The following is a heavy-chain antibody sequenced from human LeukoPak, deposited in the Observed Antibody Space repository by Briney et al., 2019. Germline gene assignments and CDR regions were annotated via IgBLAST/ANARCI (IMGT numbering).Heavy chain of an antibody. J-gene: IGHJ4*02. CDR1: GFTVSSNY. Sequence: GGSLRLSCAASGFTVSSNYMSWVRQAPGKGLEWVANIKQDGSEKYYVDSVKGRFTISRDNAKNSLYLQMNSLRAEDTAVYYCARRLGAVAGSFDYWGQGTLVTVSS. CDR3: ARRLGAVAGSFDY. D-gene: IGHD6-19*01. CDR2: IKQDGSEK. V-gene: IGHV3-7*03.